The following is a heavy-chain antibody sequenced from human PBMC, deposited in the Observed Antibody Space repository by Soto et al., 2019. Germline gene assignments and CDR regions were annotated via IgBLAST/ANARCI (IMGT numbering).Heavy chain of an antibody. CDR3: AKARGGDTSSSDY. D-gene: IGHD6-13*01. V-gene: IGHV3-23*01. CDR2: ISGSGVIT. Sequence: EVQLWESGGGLVQPGGSLRLSCAASGFMFSTNAMSWVRQAPGKGLEWVSTISGSGVITYYADSVRGRFTISRDIFKKTMYVQMNSLRGEDTAVYYGAKARGGDTSSSDYWGQGTLVTVSS. CDR1: GFMFSTNA. J-gene: IGHJ4*02.